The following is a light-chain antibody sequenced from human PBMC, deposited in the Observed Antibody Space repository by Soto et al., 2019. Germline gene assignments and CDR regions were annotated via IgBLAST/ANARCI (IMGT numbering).Light chain of an antibody. J-gene: IGKJ4*01. Sequence: DIQMTQSPSSLSASVGDRVTISCRASQSVNKYLNWCQQRPGNVPTLLIYAATTLQGGVPSRFNGSGFGTDFTVTISNLQPEDFATYYCQQSFSTPLSFGGGTKVEIK. CDR1: QSVNKY. CDR3: QQSFSTPLS. CDR2: AAT. V-gene: IGKV1-39*01.